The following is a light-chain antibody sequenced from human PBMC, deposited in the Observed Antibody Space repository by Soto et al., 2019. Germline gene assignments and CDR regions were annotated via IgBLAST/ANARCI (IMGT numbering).Light chain of an antibody. J-gene: IGLJ1*01. V-gene: IGLV2-18*02. CDR2: DVT. Sequence: QSVLTQPPSVSGSPGQSVAISCPGTSSDVGSYNRVAWYQQPPGTAPKLIIYDVTNRPSGVPDRFSGSKSGNTASLTISGLQAEDEADYYCNSFTTGSTYVFGTGTKVTVL. CDR3: NSFTTGSTYV. CDR1: SSDVGSYNR.